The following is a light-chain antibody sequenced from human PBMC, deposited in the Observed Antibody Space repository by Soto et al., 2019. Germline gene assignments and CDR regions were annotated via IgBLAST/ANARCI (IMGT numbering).Light chain of an antibody. V-gene: IGKV1-5*01. CDR2: DAS. CDR1: QSITNW. J-gene: IGKJ1*01. Sequence: DIQMTQSPSTLSAHVGDRVTITCRASQSITNWVAWYQQKPGKAPKLLIYDASNLESGVPSRFSGGGSGTDFTLTVSSLQPDDFAPYYCQQYNNYSPTFGQGTKVEV. CDR3: QQYNNYSPT.